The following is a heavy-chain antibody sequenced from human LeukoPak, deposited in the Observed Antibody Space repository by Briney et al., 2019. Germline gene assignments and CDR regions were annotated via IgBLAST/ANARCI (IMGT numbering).Heavy chain of an antibody. CDR1: GGSISSSSYY. D-gene: IGHD6-19*01. J-gene: IGHJ4*02. Sequence: PSETLSLTCTVSGGSISSSSYYWGWIRQPPGKGLEWIGEINHSGSTNYNPSLKSRVTISVDTSKNQFSLKVSSVTAADTALYYCARASTSGWYEIRHFDYWGQGTLVTVSS. CDR2: INHSGST. CDR3: ARASTSGWYEIRHFDY. V-gene: IGHV4-39*07.